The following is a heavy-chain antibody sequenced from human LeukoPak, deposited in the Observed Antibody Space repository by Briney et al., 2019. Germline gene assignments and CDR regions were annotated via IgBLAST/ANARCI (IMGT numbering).Heavy chain of an antibody. CDR3: ARETVAGTFDY. CDR2: ISSSGDIL. J-gene: IGHJ4*01. D-gene: IGHD6-19*01. V-gene: IGHV3-11*01. CDR1: GFTFTEYY. Sequence: GGSLGLSRAASGFTFTEYYMSWIRQTPGKGLEWVSDISSSGDILSYADSIQGRFTISRDNAKNSLYLQMNSLRPDDTAVYYCARETVAGTFDYWGHGATVTVSS.